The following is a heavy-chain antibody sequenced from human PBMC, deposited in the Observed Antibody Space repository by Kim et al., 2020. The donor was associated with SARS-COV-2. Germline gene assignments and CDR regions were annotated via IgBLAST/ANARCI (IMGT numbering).Heavy chain of an antibody. J-gene: IGHJ4*02. V-gene: IGHV5-51*01. Sequence: SDHRYRPSFPGQVTMSVDKSTKTAYLYWSSLRASDTAVYYCARHLEDFDHWGKGTLVTVSS. CDR3: ARHLEDFDH. CDR2: SDH. D-gene: IGHD3-3*01.